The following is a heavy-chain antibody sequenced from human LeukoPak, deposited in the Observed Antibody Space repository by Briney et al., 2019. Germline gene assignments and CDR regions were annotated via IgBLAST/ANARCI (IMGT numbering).Heavy chain of an antibody. V-gene: IGHV3-21*01. CDR2: ISSSSSYI. D-gene: IGHD6-25*01. Sequence: PGGSLRLSCAASGFTFSSYSMNWVRQAPGKGLEWVSSISSSSSYIYYADSVKGRFTISRDNAKNSLYLQMNSLRAEDTAVYYCAKDQRFPPNFDYWGQGTLVTVSS. CDR3: AKDQRFPPNFDY. J-gene: IGHJ4*02. CDR1: GFTFSSYS.